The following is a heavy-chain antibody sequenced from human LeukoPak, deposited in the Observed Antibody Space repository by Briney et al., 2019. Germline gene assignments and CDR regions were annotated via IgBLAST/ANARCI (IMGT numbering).Heavy chain of an antibody. V-gene: IGHV3-23*01. J-gene: IGHJ5*02. CDR2: ISGSGGST. Sequence: GGSLRLSCAASGFTFSSYGMSWVRQAPGKGLEWVSAISGSGGSTYYADSVKGRFTISRDNSKNTLYLQMNSLRAEDTAVYYCSRRGYDTTITGFDPWGQGTLVTVSS. CDR1: GFTFSSYG. D-gene: IGHD5-12*01. CDR3: SRRGYDTTITGFDP.